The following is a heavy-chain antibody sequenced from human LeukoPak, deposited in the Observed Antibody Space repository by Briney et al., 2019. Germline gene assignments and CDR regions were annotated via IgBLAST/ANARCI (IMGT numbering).Heavy chain of an antibody. D-gene: IGHD3-10*01. V-gene: IGHV4-39*07. Sequence: SETLSLTCTVSGGSISSSSYYWGWIRQPSGKGLEWIGSIYYSGSTYYNPSLKSRVTISVDTSKNQFSLKLSSVTAADTAVYYCARDRGSRSFDYWGQGTLVTVSS. CDR3: ARDRGSRSFDY. CDR2: IYYSGST. CDR1: GGSISSSSYY. J-gene: IGHJ4*02.